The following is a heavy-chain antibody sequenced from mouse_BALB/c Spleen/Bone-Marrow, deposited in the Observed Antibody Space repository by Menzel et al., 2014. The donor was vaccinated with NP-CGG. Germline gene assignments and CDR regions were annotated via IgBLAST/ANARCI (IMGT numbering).Heavy chain of an antibody. V-gene: IGHV4-2*02. CDR3: ARLGIYGYHDN. CDR2: IIPGSSTI. Sequence: EVKLMESGGGLVEPGGSLNLACVASGFDFSRYWMSWARQAPGKGQEWIGEIIPGSSTINYSPSLKDKFIISRDNAKNTLYLQMSKVRSEDTALYYCARLGIYGYHDNWGPGTTLTVSS. CDR1: GFDFSRYW. J-gene: IGHJ2*01. D-gene: IGHD1-2*01.